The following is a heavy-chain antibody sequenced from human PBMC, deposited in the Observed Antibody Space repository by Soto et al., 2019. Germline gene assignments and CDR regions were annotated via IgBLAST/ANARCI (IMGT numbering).Heavy chain of an antibody. CDR2: INNDGSNT. CDR3: ARDPLIGTTDYGLDV. V-gene: IGHV3-74*01. D-gene: IGHD1-7*01. CDR1: GFTFSTYW. Sequence: EVQLVESGGGLVQPGGSLRLSCAASGFTFSTYWMHWVRQPPGKGLVWVSRINNDGSNTAYEDSVEGRFTISRDNAQSTLYLQMNRLRAEDTAVYYCARDPLIGTTDYGLDVWGQGTTVSVSS. J-gene: IGHJ6*02.